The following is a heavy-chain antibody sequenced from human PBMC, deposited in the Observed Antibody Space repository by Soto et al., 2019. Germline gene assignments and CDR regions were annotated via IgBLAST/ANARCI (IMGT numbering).Heavy chain of an antibody. V-gene: IGHV1-18*01. CDR3: ARGRYGDY. D-gene: IGHD1-1*01. CDR2: ISPHNGNT. Sequence: QVHLVQSGAEVKKPGASVKVSCKASGYTFTSYGITWVRQAPGQGLEWMGWISPHNGNTDYAQKLQGRVIVTRDTATSTAYMELRGLISDDTAVYYCARGRYGDYWGLGALVTVSS. J-gene: IGHJ4*02. CDR1: GYTFTSYG.